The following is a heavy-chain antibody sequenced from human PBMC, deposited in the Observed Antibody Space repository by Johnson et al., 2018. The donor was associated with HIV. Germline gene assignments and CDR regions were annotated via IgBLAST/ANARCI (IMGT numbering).Heavy chain of an antibody. CDR3: ASKTPVVEDALDI. CDR1: GFTFSSYA. CDR2: ISYDGSNK. J-gene: IGHJ3*02. Sequence: VQLVESGGGVVQPGRSLRLSCAASGFTFSSYAMHWVRQAPGKGLEWVAVISYDGSNKYYADSVKGRFTISRDNSKNTLYLQMNSLRAEDTAVYYCASKTPVVEDALDIWGQGTMVTVSS. D-gene: IGHD2-2*01. V-gene: IGHV3-30-3*01.